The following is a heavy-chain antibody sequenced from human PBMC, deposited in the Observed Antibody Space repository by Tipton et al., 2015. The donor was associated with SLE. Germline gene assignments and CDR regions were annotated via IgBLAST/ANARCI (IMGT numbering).Heavy chain of an antibody. CDR3: ASSNLGYYYYYMDV. Sequence: TLSLTCTVSGGSISRSSYYWGWIRQPPGKGLEWIGSIYYSGSTYYNPSLKSRVTISVDTSKNQFSLKLSSVTAADTAVYYCASSNLGYYYYYMDVWGKGTTVTVSS. J-gene: IGHJ6*03. CDR2: IYYSGST. CDR1: GGSISRSSYY. V-gene: IGHV4-39*01. D-gene: IGHD7-27*01.